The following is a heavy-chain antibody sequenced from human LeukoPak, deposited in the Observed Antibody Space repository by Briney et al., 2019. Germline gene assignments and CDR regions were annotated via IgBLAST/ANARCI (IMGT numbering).Heavy chain of an antibody. CDR3: ARRYSGSYGAFDI. D-gene: IGHD1-26*01. CDR1: GFTFSSYS. Sequence: GGSLTLSCAASGFTFSSYSMNWVRQAPGKGLEWVSSISSSSSYIYYADSVKGRFTISRDNAKNSLYLQMNSLRAEDTAVYYCARRYSGSYGAFDIWGQGTMVTVSS. V-gene: IGHV3-21*01. CDR2: ISSSSSYI. J-gene: IGHJ3*02.